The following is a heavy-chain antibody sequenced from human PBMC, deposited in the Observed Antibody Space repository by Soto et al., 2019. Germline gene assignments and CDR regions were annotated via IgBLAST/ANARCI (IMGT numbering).Heavy chain of an antibody. CDR3: ARESSMSVAGINYYFMDV. D-gene: IGHD6-19*01. Sequence: GASVKVSCKPSGYAFTSYGITWVRQAPGQGLEWMGWISGYNGNTNYAQKVQDRVTMTRDTATSTAYMELRSLRSDDTAVYYCARESSMSVAGINYYFMDVWGQGTTVTVSS. V-gene: IGHV1-18*04. CDR2: ISGYNGNT. CDR1: GYAFTSYG. J-gene: IGHJ6*02.